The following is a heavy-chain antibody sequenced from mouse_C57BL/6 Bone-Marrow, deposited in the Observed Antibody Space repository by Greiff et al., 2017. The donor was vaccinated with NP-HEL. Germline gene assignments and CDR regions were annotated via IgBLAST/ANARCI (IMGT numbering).Heavy chain of an antibody. CDR3: ARHRGDYDGSSYPCAY. D-gene: IGHD1-1*01. V-gene: IGHV1-53*01. CDR2: INPNNGGT. Sequence: QVQLQQPGAELVKPGASVTLSCKASGYTFTSYWMHWVKQRPGQGLEWLGDINPNNGGTNYNEKFKSQATLTVDKSSNTAYMQLSSLTSDASAVFCCARHRGDYDGSSYPCAYWRRETLVTVSA. CDR1: GYTFTSYW. J-gene: IGHJ3*01.